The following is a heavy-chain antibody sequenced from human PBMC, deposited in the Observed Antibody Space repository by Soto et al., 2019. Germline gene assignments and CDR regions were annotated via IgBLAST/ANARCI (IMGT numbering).Heavy chain of an antibody. V-gene: IGHV3-23*01. CDR2: ISGNGGSS. J-gene: IGHJ3*02. D-gene: IGHD3-3*01. CDR3: AKRLFAVVVVGGYDI. Sequence: GGSLRLSCVASGITSSSYAMGWVRQAPGRGLEWVAGISGNGGSSYYAGAVKGRFTISRDNSKNTLYLQMNSLTVEDTAVYYCAKRLFAVVVVGGYDIWGQGTMVTVSS. CDR1: GITSSSYA.